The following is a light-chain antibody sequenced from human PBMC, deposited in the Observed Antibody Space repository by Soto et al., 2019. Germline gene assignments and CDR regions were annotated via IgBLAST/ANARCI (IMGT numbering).Light chain of an antibody. CDR2: DAS. CDR3: XXXXXSXYT. Sequence: EIVLTQSPGTLSLSXGERXXLFCRASEXXTSNKLAWYQHKIGQAPRLLLYDASRRATGIPDRFTGSGSGTEFTLTINXXAXXXXXXXXXXXXXXSXYTFGQGTKLE. J-gene: IGKJ2*01. V-gene: IGKV3-20*01. CDR1: EXXTSNK.